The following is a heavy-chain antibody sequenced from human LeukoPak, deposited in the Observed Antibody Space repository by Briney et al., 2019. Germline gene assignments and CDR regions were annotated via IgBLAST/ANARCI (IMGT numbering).Heavy chain of an antibody. CDR2: TSGSGGST. CDR3: AKSIVVVPAATTY. Sequence: GGSLRLSCAASGFTFSSYAMSWVRQAPGKGLEWVSATSGSGGSTYYADSVKGRFTISRDNSKNTLYLQMNSLRAEDTAVYYCAKSIVVVPAATTYWGQGTLVTVSS. V-gene: IGHV3-23*01. D-gene: IGHD2-2*01. CDR1: GFTFSSYA. J-gene: IGHJ4*02.